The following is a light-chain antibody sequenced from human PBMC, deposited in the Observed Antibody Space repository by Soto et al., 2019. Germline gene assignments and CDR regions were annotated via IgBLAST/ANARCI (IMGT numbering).Light chain of an antibody. CDR1: QSVTTR. V-gene: IGKV3-11*01. CDR2: DTS. J-gene: IGKJ5*01. Sequence: EHVLTQSPGTLSLSPCVEATLSFVSCQSVTTRLAWYQQKPGQPPRLLIYDTSIRATGIPARFSGSGSGTDFTLTISSLEPEDFAVYYCQQRNSWPPTFTFGQGTRLEIK. CDR3: QQRNSWPPTFT.